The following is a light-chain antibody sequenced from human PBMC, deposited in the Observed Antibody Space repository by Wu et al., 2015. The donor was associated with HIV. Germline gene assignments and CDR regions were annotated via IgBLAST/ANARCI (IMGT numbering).Light chain of an antibody. CDR2: DAS. Sequence: EIVLTQSPATLFLFPGERATLSCRASQSISSYLAWYQQKPGQAPRLLIYDASNRATGVPARFSGSGSGTDFTLTISSLEPEDFAVYYCQQGSNWLWTFDQGTKVEIK. CDR1: QSISSY. J-gene: IGKJ1*01. CDR3: QQGSNWLWT. V-gene: IGKV3-11*01.